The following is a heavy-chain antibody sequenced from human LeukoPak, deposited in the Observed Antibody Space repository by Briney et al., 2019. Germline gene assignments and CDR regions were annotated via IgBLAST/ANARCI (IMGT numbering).Heavy chain of an antibody. CDR2: ISAYYGNT. D-gene: IGHD6-6*01. CDR1: GYTFTSFG. V-gene: IGHV1-18*01. J-gene: IGHJ3*01. Sequence: ASVKVSCKASGYTFTSFGISWVRPAPGQGLEWMGWISAYYGNTNYAHKLQGRVTMTTDTSTSTAYMELRSLRSDDTAVYYCARGIEYSSSSGDVTDAFDFWGQGTMVTVSS. CDR3: ARGIEYSSSSGDVTDAFDF.